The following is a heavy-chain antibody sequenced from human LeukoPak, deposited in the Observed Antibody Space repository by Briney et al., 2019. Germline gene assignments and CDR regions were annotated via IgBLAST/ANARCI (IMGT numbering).Heavy chain of an antibody. D-gene: IGHD5-18*01. Sequence: AESLQSSCKGSGYSFISYWIGWVRQMPGKGLDWMGIIYPGESDARYSPSLQGQDTIPAGNSISTAHLQWSSLKASDNAMYYCARGDTAMVLDYWGQGTLVTVSS. J-gene: IGHJ4*02. CDR1: GYSFISYW. V-gene: IGHV5-51*01. CDR2: IYPGESDA. CDR3: ARGDTAMVLDY.